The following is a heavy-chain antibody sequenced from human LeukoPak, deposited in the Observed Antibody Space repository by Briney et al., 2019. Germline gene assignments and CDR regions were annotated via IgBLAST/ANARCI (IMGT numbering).Heavy chain of an antibody. D-gene: IGHD3-10*01. V-gene: IGHV1-18*01. CDR1: GYTFTRYG. CDR3: ARDPSTTYYYGSGSYYLFAFDI. J-gene: IGHJ3*02. CDR2: ISTYNGQT. Sequence: GASVKASCKASGYTFTRYGLSWVRQAPGQGLEWMGWISTYNGQTNYAQKLQGRVTMTTDPSTSTVYMELRSLRSDDTAVYYCARDPSTTYYYGSGSYYLFAFDIWGQGTMVTVSS.